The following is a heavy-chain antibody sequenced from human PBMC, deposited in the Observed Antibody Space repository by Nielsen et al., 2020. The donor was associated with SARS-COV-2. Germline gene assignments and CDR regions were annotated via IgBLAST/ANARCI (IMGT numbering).Heavy chain of an antibody. CDR2: IYSGGST. V-gene: IGHV3-53*04. D-gene: IGHD1-1*01. J-gene: IGHJ3*02. CDR3: ARDGWNDFDAFDI. CDR1: GFTVSSNY. Sequence: GGSLRLSCAASGFTVSSNYMSWVRQAPGKGLEWVSVIYSGGSTYYADSVKGRFTISRHNSKNTLYLQMNSLRAEDTAVYYCARDGWNDFDAFDIWGQGTMVTVSS.